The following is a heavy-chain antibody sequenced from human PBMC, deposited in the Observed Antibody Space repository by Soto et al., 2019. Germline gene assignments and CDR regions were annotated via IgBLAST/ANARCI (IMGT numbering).Heavy chain of an antibody. J-gene: IGHJ4*02. CDR2: IIPILGIA. Sequence: QVQLVQSGAEVKKPGSSVKVSCKASGGTFSSYTISWVRQAPGQGLEWMGRIIPILGIANYAQKFQGRVTITADKSTSTAYMALSSLRSEDTAVYYCARGGDYGDYNLGYWGQGTLVTVSS. CDR3: ARGGDYGDYNLGY. D-gene: IGHD4-17*01. CDR1: GGTFSSYT. V-gene: IGHV1-69*02.